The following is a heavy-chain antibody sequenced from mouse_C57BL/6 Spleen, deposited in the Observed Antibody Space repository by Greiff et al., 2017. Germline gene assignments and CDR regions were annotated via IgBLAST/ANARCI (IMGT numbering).Heavy chain of an antibody. Sequence: QVQLQQPGAELVMPGASVKLSCKASGYTFTSYWMHWVKQRPGQGLEWIGEIDPSDSYTNYNQKFKGKSTLTIDKSSSTAYMQLSSLASEDSAVYYCASGGYDYAGFAYWGQGTLVTVSA. CDR3: ASGGYDYAGFAY. D-gene: IGHD2-4*01. V-gene: IGHV1-69*01. CDR1: GYTFTSYW. J-gene: IGHJ3*01. CDR2: IDPSDSYT.